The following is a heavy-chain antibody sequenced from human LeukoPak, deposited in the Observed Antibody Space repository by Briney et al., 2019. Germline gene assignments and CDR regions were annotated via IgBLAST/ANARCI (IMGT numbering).Heavy chain of an antibody. D-gene: IGHD6-19*01. CDR2: IKQDGSEK. Sequence: GGSLRLSCAASGFTFSSYWMSWVRQAPGKGLEWVANIKQDGSEKYYVDSVKGRFTISRDNAKNSLYLQMNSLRSEDTAVYYCARFAVHRRLAVAGQFGLDYWGQGTLVTVSS. V-gene: IGHV3-7*03. CDR3: ARFAVHRRLAVAGQFGLDY. J-gene: IGHJ4*02. CDR1: GFTFSSYW.